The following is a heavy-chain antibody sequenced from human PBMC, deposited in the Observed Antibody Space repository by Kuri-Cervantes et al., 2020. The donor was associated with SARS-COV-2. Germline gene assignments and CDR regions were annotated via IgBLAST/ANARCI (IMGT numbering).Heavy chain of an antibody. Sequence: SETLSLTCTVSGDSISSYFWSWVRQPAGKGLEWTGHIYTSGSTNYNPSLRSRVTMSVDTSKNHFSLRLSSVTAADTAVYYCARVLEGIVAAGSHYYYYMDVWGKGTTVTVSS. CDR3: ARVLEGIVAAGSHYYYYMDV. D-gene: IGHD6-13*01. CDR1: GDSISSYF. J-gene: IGHJ6*03. V-gene: IGHV4-4*07. CDR2: IYTSGST.